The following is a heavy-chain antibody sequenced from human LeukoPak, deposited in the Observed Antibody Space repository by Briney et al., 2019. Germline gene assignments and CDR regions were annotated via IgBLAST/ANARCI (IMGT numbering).Heavy chain of an antibody. D-gene: IGHD3-10*01. V-gene: IGHV4-34*01. J-gene: IGHJ4*02. CDR3: ANLGPRGARKYFDY. CDR1: GGSFSGYY. Sequence: PSETLSLTCAVYGGSFSGYYWSWIRQPPGKGLEWIGEINHSGSTNYNPSLKSRVTISVDTSKNQFSLKLSSVTAADTAVYYCANLGPRGARKYFDYWGQGTLVTVSS. CDR2: INHSGST.